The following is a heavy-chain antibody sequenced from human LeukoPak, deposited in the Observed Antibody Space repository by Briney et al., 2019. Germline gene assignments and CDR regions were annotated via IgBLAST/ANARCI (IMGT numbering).Heavy chain of an antibody. CDR2: INPNSGDT. J-gene: IGHJ6*02. V-gene: IGHV1-2*04. CDR3: ARGMPLYYYYGMDV. Sequence: ASVKVSCKASGYTFTGYYMHWVRQAPGQGLEWMGWINPNSGDTNYAQKFQGWVTMTRDTSISTAYMELSRLRSDDTAVYYCARGMPLYYYYGMDVWGQGTTVTVSS. CDR1: GYTFTGYY. D-gene: IGHD2-2*01.